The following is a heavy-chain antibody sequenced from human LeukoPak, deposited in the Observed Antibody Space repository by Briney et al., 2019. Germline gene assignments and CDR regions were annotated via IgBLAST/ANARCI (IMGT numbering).Heavy chain of an antibody. CDR1: GGTFSNYA. J-gene: IGHJ4*02. CDR2: IIPLFGTT. Sequence: GASVKVSCKASGGTFSNYAINWVRQAPGQGLEWMGGIIPLFGTTNYAQKLQDRVTITADESTSTAYMELSSLSSEDTAVYYCAILPRRITMVRGLITEITWGQGTLVTVSS. D-gene: IGHD3-10*01. V-gene: IGHV1-69*13. CDR3: AILPRRITMVRGLITEIT.